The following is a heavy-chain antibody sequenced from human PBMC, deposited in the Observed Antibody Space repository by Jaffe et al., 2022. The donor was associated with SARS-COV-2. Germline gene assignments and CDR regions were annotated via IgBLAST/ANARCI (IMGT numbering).Heavy chain of an antibody. V-gene: IGHV4-59*01. CDR3: ARGLYSYVRD. Sequence: QVQLQESGPGLVKPSETLSLTCTVSGGSISSYYWSWIRQPPGKGLEWIGYIYYSGSTNYNPSLKSRVTISVDTSKNQFSLKLSSVTAADTAVYYCARGLYSYVRDWGQGTLVTVSS. J-gene: IGHJ4*02. CDR1: GGSISSYY. CDR2: IYYSGST. D-gene: IGHD3-10*02.